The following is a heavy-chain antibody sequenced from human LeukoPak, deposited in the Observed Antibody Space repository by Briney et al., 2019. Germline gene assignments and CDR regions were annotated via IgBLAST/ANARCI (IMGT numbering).Heavy chain of an antibody. CDR2: IRSKANSYAT. Sequence: GGSLRLSCAASGFTFSGSAMHWVRQASGKGLEWVGRIRSKANSYATAYAASVKGRFTISRDDSKNTAYLQMNSLKTEDTAVYYCAVVVITVDYWGQGTLVTVSS. V-gene: IGHV3-73*01. D-gene: IGHD3-22*01. J-gene: IGHJ4*02. CDR3: AVVVITVDY. CDR1: GFTFSGSA.